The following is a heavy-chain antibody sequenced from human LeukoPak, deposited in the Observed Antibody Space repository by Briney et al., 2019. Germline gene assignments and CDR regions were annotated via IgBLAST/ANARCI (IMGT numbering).Heavy chain of an antibody. CDR3: AREPRITMIVVGNDAFDI. V-gene: IGHV1-2*02. J-gene: IGHJ3*02. CDR1: GYTFTGYY. CDR2: INPNSGGT. D-gene: IGHD3-22*01. Sequence: GGSLRLSCAASGYTFTGYYMHWVRQAPGQGLEWMGWINPNSGGTNYAQKFQGRVTMTRDTSISTAYMGLSRLRSDDTAVYYCAREPRITMIVVGNDAFDIWGQGTMVTVSS.